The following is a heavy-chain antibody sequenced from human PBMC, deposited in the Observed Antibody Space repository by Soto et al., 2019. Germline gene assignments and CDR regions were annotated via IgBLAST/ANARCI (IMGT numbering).Heavy chain of an antibody. D-gene: IGHD3-3*01. CDR1: GFTFSDYY. Sequence: QVQLVESGGVLVKPGGSLRLSCAASGFTFSDYYMNWIRQPPGKGLEWVSYISRSGSPIYYADSVKGRFTISRDNAKNSLYLQMNSLRAEDTAVYYCARPTASIFGIERWDGLAVWGQGTTVTVSS. J-gene: IGHJ6*02. V-gene: IGHV3-11*01. CDR2: ISRSGSPI. CDR3: ARPTASIFGIERWDGLAV.